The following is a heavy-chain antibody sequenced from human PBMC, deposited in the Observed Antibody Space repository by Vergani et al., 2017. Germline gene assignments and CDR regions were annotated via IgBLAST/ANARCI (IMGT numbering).Heavy chain of an antibody. J-gene: IGHJ3*01. CDR2: INPNSGGT. CDR3: ARVAPSNSEVTPTAFDV. D-gene: IGHD1-1*01. CDR1: GYTFTSYA. Sequence: QVQLVQSGSELKKTGASVKVSCKASGYTFTSYAMNWVRQAPGQGLEWMGWINPNSGGTNYAQKFQGRVTMTRDTSISTAYMELRSLRSDDTAVYFCARVAPSNSEVTPTAFDVWGQGTMVTVSS. V-gene: IGHV1-2*02.